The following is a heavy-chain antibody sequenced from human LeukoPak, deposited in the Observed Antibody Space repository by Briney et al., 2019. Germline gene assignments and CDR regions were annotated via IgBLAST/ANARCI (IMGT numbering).Heavy chain of an antibody. CDR3: ANADLVAVPAAI. V-gene: IGHV3-23*01. CDR1: GFTFSSYA. D-gene: IGHD2-2*01. Sequence: GGSLRLSCAASGFTFSSYAVNWVRQAPGKGLEWVSAISGSGGSTYYADSVKGRFTISRDNSKNTLYLQMNSLRAEDTAIYYCANADLVAVPAAIWGQGTLVTVSS. CDR2: ISGSGGST. J-gene: IGHJ4*02.